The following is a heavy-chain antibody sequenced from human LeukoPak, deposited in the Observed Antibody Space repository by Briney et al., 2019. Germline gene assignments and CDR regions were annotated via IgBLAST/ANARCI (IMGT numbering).Heavy chain of an antibody. J-gene: IGHJ6*03. D-gene: IGHD4-11*01. Sequence: SETLSLTCTVSGASISSHYWSWIRQPPGKGLEWIAYIYHTGSTNYNPSLKSRVTISVDTSKNQFFLKLSSVTAADTAVYYCARVGSNYYYYYMDVWGKGTTVTVSS. CDR3: ARVGSNYYYYYMDV. CDR1: GASISSHY. CDR2: IYHTGST. V-gene: IGHV4-59*11.